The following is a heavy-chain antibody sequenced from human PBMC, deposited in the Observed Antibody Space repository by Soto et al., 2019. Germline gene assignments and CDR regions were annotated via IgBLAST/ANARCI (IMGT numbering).Heavy chain of an antibody. CDR1: VYTFTSYG. Sequence: GASVKVSCKASVYTFTSYGISWVRQAPGQGLEWMGWISAYNGNTNYAQKLQGRVTMTTDTSTSTAYMELRSLRSDDTAVYYCTLLSSVEGLWSGYYQRDRYYYYGMDVWGQGTTVTVSS. CDR2: ISAYNGNT. D-gene: IGHD3-3*01. V-gene: IGHV1-18*01. J-gene: IGHJ6*02. CDR3: TLLSSVEGLWSGYYQRDRYYYYGMDV.